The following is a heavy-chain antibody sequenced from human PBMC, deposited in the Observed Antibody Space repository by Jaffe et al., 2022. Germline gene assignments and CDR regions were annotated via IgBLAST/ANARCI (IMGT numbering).Heavy chain of an antibody. Sequence: EVQLVESGGGLVQPGGSLRLSCAASGFTFSSYSMNWVRQAPGKGLEWVSYISSSSSTIYYADSVKGRFTISRDNAKNSLYLQMNSLRAEDTAVYYCARDPVVYSSGWPRGFDYWGQGTLVTVSS. V-gene: IGHV3-48*01. CDR1: GFTFSSYS. D-gene: IGHD6-19*01. CDR3: ARDPVVYSSGWPRGFDY. CDR2: ISSSSSTI. J-gene: IGHJ4*02.